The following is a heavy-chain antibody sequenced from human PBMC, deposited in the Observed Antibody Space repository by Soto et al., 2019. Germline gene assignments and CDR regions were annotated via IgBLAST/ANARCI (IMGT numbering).Heavy chain of an antibody. CDR2: MNPNSGNT. D-gene: IGHD6-6*01. Sequence: EASVKVSCQASGYTLPRYDINWGRQATGQWLEWMGWMNPNSGNTGYAQKFQGRVTMTRNTSISTAYMELSSLRSEDTAVYYCARAIAARPYYYYMDVWGKGTTVTVSS. CDR1: GYTLPRYD. J-gene: IGHJ6*03. V-gene: IGHV1-8*01. CDR3: ARAIAARPYYYYMDV.